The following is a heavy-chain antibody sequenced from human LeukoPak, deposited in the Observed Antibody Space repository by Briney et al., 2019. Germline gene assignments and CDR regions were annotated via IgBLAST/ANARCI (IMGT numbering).Heavy chain of an antibody. Sequence: RTSETLSLTCTVSGGSISTYYWSWIRQSPGKGLEWIGLLYASGTANYNPSLQGRVTLALDTSKKQFSLKLTSVTAADTAVYYCARGVTFDYWGQGAPVTVSS. CDR3: ARGVTFDY. J-gene: IGHJ4*02. D-gene: IGHD2-21*02. V-gene: IGHV4-4*07. CDR2: LYASGTA. CDR1: GGSISTYY.